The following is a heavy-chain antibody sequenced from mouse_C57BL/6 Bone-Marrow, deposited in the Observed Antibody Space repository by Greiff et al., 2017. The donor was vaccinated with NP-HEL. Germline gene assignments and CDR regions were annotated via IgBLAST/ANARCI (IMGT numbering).Heavy chain of an antibody. CDR2: SRNKANDYTT. CDR3: ARDRVLRYFDY. CDR1: GFTFSDFY. V-gene: IGHV7-1*01. D-gene: IGHD1-1*01. J-gene: IGHJ2*01. Sequence: EVNVVESGGGLVQSGRSLRLSCATSGFTFSDFYMEWVRQAPGKGLEWIAASRNKANDYTTEYSASVKGRFIVSRDTSQSILYLQMNALRAEDTAIYYCARDRVLRYFDYWGQGTTLTVSS.